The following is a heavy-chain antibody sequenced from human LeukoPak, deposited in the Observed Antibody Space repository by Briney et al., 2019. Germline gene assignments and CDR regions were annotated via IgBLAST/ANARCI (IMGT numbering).Heavy chain of an antibody. CDR1: GYTLTELS. Sequence: WASVNVSFTVSGYTLTELSMHWVRQAPGKGLEWMGGFDPEDGETIYAQKFQGRVTMTEDTSTDTAYMELSSLRSEDTAVYYCATDFVRVGATDYWGQGTLVTVSS. D-gene: IGHD1-26*01. CDR2: FDPEDGET. CDR3: ATDFVRVGATDY. J-gene: IGHJ4*02. V-gene: IGHV1-24*01.